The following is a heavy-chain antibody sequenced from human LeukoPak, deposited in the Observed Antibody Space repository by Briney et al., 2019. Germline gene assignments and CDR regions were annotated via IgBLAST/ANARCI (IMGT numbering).Heavy chain of an antibody. J-gene: IGHJ4*02. V-gene: IGHV4-34*01. Sequence: SETLSLTCAVYGGSFSGYYWGRIRQPPGKGLEWIGEINHSGSTNYNPSLKSRVTISVDTSKNQFSLKLSSVTAADTAVYYCARDNVDTATLYYFDYWGQGTLVTVSS. CDR2: INHSGST. D-gene: IGHD5-18*01. CDR3: ARDNVDTATLYYFDY. CDR1: GGSFSGYY.